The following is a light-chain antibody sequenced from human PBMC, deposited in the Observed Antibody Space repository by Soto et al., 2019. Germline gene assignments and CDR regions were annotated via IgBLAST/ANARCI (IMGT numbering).Light chain of an antibody. CDR3: SSFAGSDNFV. CDR2: EVS. V-gene: IGLV2-8*01. J-gene: IGLJ1*01. Sequence: QSALTRPPSASGSPGQSVTISCTGTSGDVGGYNYVSWYQQHPGKAPKLMIYEVSKRPSGVPDRFSGSKSGDTASLTVSGLQAEDEADYYCSSFAGSDNFVFGTGTKVTVL. CDR1: SGDVGGYNY.